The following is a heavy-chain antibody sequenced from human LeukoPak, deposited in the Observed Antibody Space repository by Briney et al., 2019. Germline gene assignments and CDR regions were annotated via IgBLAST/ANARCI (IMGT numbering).Heavy chain of an antibody. CDR2: IYYSGST. CDR1: GGSISSYY. J-gene: IGHJ5*02. Sequence: SETLSLTCTVSGGSISSYYWSWIRQPPGKGLEWIGYIYYSGSTNYNPSLKSRVTISVDTSKNQFSLKLSSVTAADTAVYYCASCPLSGDWFDPWGQGTLVTVSS. D-gene: IGHD3-10*01. V-gene: IGHV4-59*01. CDR3: ASCPLSGDWFDP.